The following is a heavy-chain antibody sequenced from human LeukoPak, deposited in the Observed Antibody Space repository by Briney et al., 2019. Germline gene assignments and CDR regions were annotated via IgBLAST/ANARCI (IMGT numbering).Heavy chain of an antibody. CDR3: ARGWGEKGRCRGGTCNNPEFDY. Sequence: GGSLRLSCAGSGFSFSDSYMSWIRQAPGKGLEWISYISSSGSTKYYADSVQGRFTISRDNAKKSLYLQMNSLRAEDTAVYYCARGWGEKGRCRGGTCNNPEFDYWGQGALVIVSS. CDR1: GFSFSDSY. J-gene: IGHJ4*02. CDR2: ISSSGSTK. V-gene: IGHV3-11*04. D-gene: IGHD2-15*01.